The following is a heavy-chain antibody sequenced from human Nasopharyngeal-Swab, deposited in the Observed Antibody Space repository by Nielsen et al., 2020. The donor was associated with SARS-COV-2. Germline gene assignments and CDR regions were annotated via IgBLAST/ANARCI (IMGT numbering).Heavy chain of an antibody. CDR2: IYYSGST. Sequence: SETLSLTCTVSGGSISSYYWSWIRQHPGKGLEWIGYIYYSGSTNYNPSLKNRVTISVDTSKNQFSLKLSSVTAADTAVYYCARERVTDKYFDYWGQGTLGTVSS. D-gene: IGHD2-21*02. CDR3: ARERVTDKYFDY. CDR1: GGSISSYY. J-gene: IGHJ4*02. V-gene: IGHV4-59*01.